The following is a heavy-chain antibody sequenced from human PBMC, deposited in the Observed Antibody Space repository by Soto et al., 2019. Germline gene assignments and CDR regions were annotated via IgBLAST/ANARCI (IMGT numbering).Heavy chain of an antibody. CDR3: AAALPYGDYLQIDY. V-gene: IGHV1-58*02. CDR2: IVVGSGNT. J-gene: IGHJ4*02. Sequence: QMQLVQSGPEVKKPGTSVKVSCKTSGFTFTSSAMQWVRQARGQRLEWIGWIVVGSGNTNYAQKFQERVTITRDMSTSTAYMELSSLRSEATAVYYCAAALPYGDYLQIDYWGQGTLVTVSS. D-gene: IGHD4-17*01. CDR1: GFTFTSSA.